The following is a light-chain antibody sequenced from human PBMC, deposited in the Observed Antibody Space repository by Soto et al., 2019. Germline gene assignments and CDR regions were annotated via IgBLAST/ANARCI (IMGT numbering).Light chain of an antibody. CDR2: CTS. J-gene: IGKJ5*01. Sequence: VVLTQSPATLSMSPGEAVTLSCRASQIVSNPYLAWYQQRPGQVPRLVVSCTSKRATGIPERFSGGGSGTDFTLTITSLEPEDFAVYYCHQYERLPVTCGQGTRL. CDR3: HQYERLPVT. V-gene: IGKV3-20*01. CDR1: QIVSNPY.